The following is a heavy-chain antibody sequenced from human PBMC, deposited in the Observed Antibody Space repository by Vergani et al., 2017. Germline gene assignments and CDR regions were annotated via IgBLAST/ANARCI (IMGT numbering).Heavy chain of an antibody. Sequence: QLQLQESGPGLVKPSETLSLTCTVSGGSISSSSYYWGWIRQPPGKGLEWIGSIYYSGSTYYNPSLKSRVTISVDTSKNTLYLQMNSLRAEDTAVYYCAKGTKYYYDSSGYYPIDYWGQGTLVTVSS. V-gene: IGHV4-39*07. J-gene: IGHJ4*02. CDR1: GGSISSSSYY. CDR2: IYYSGST. CDR3: AKGTKYYYDSSGYYPIDY. D-gene: IGHD3-22*01.